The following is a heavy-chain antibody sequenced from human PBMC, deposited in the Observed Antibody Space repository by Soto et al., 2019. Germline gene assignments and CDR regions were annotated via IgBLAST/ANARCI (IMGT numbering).Heavy chain of an antibody. D-gene: IGHD2-15*01. V-gene: IGHV3-33*01. J-gene: IGHJ4*02. CDR3: ARVAVAAGDFDY. Sequence: PGGSLRLSCAASGSAFRTHGMHWVRQAPGKGLEWVAVIWGDGSKKYYSDSVKGRFTISKDNSKNTMFLQMNTLRAEDTAVYYCARVAVAAGDFDYWGQGTLVTVSS. CDR1: GSAFRTHG. CDR2: IWGDGSKK.